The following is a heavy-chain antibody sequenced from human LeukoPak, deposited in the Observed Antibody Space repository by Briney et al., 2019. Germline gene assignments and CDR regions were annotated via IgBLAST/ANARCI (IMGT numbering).Heavy chain of an antibody. CDR2: INPNSGGT. J-gene: IGHJ4*02. Sequence: ASAKVSCKASGYTFTGYYMHWVRQAPGQGLEWMGWINPNSGGTNYAQKFQGRVTMTRDTSISTAYMELSRLRSDDTAVYYCARDRAYSGYDYSQDWGQGTLVTVSS. CDR1: GYTFTGYY. D-gene: IGHD5-12*01. CDR3: ARDRAYSGYDYSQD. V-gene: IGHV1-2*02.